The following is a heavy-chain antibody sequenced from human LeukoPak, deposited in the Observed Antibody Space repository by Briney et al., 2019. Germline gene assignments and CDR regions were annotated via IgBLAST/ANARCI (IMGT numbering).Heavy chain of an antibody. Sequence: VRSLRLSCAASGFTFNKYGMHWVRQAPGKGLEWVAVIWNDGRNKYYADSVRGRFPISRDNSKNKLYLQMNSLRAEDTAVYYCARVPFGELPFDYWGQGTLVTVSS. CDR3: ARVPFGELPFDY. J-gene: IGHJ4*02. D-gene: IGHD3-10*01. V-gene: IGHV3-33*01. CDR1: GFTFNKYG. CDR2: IWNDGRNK.